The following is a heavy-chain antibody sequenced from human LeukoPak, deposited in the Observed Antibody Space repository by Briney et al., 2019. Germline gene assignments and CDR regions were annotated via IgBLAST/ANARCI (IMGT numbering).Heavy chain of an antibody. CDR1: GYTFTSYY. CDR3: ARAPQLQSYYYGMDV. D-gene: IGHD5-24*01. J-gene: IGHJ6*02. Sequence: ASVRVSCKASGYTFTSYYMHWVRQAPGQGLEWMGIINPSGGSTSYAQKFQGRVTMTRDTSTSTVYMELNSLRSEDTAVYYCARAPQLQSYYYGMDVWGQGTTVTVSS. V-gene: IGHV1-46*01. CDR2: INPSGGST.